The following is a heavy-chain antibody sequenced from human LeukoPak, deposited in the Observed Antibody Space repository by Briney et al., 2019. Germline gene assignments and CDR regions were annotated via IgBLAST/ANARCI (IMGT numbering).Heavy chain of an antibody. CDR2: ISYDGSSK. J-gene: IGHJ4*02. Sequence: GGSLRLSCAASGFTFSSYGMHWVRQAPGKGLEWVAVISYDGSSKYYADSVKGRFTISRDNSKNTLYLQMNSLRAEDTAVYYCAKEGPRYCSGGSCYYLDYWGQGTLVTVSS. V-gene: IGHV3-30*18. CDR3: AKEGPRYCSGGSCYYLDY. CDR1: GFTFSSYG. D-gene: IGHD2-15*01.